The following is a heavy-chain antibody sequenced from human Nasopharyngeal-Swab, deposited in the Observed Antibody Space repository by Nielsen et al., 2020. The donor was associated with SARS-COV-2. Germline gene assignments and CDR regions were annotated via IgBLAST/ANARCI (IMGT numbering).Heavy chain of an antibody. D-gene: IGHD5-24*01. V-gene: IGHV4-31*03. CDR2: IYYTGRT. CDR3: ARGKGDAYRNFDY. Sequence: SETLSLTCTVSGGYISHGAYNWNWIRQHPGQVLEWIGSIYYTGRTSYNPSLKSRVSISIDASRRQFSLNLVFMSAADTAVYYCARGKGDAYRNFDYWDQGTLVTVSS. CDR1: GGYISHGAYN. J-gene: IGHJ4*02.